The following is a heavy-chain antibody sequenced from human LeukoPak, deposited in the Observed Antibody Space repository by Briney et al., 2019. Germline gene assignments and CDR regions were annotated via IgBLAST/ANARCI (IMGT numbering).Heavy chain of an antibody. CDR1: GGSISSSPYY. CDR3: ARSSSGWYSPLYA. J-gene: IGHJ5*02. D-gene: IGHD6-19*01. Sequence: SETLSLTCTVSGGSISSSPYYWGWIRQPPGKGLEWIGYIYYSGSTNYSPSLKSRVTISLDTSKNQLSLKLSSVTAADTAMYYCARSSSGWYSPLYAWGQGTLVIVSS. CDR2: IYYSGST. V-gene: IGHV4-61*05.